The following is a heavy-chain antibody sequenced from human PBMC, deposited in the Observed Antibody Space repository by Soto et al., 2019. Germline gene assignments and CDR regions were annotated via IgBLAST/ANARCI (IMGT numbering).Heavy chain of an antibody. Sequence: GGSLRLSCAASGFTFSDYYMSWIRQAPGKGLEWVSYISSSGSTIYYADSVKGRFTISRDNAKNSLYLQMNSLRAEDTAVYYCARVVADHESSYYYYMDVWGKGTTVTVSS. CDR3: ARVVADHESSYYYYMDV. D-gene: IGHD5-12*01. J-gene: IGHJ6*03. V-gene: IGHV3-11*01. CDR1: GFTFSDYY. CDR2: ISSSGSTI.